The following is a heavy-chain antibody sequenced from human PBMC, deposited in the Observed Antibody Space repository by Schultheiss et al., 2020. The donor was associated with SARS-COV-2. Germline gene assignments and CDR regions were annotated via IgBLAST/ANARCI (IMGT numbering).Heavy chain of an antibody. Sequence: SETLSLTFTVSGGSVSSGSYYWSWIRQPPGKGLEWIGYIYYSGSTNYNPSLKSRVTISVDTSKNQFSLKLSSVTAADTAVYYCAREFWSITIFGVVSRHPFDPWGQGTLVTVSS. D-gene: IGHD3-3*01. CDR3: AREFWSITIFGVVSRHPFDP. CDR2: IYYSGST. CDR1: GGSVSSGSYY. V-gene: IGHV4-61*01. J-gene: IGHJ5*02.